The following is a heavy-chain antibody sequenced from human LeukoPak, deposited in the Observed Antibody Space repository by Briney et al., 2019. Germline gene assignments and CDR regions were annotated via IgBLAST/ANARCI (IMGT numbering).Heavy chain of an antibody. CDR1: GFTLRNYY. CDR3: ARDLSGHWTYDY. J-gene: IGHJ4*01. D-gene: IGHD1-1*01. CDR2: ISLDGNNE. V-gene: IGHV3-30-3*01. Sequence: GGSLGLSCAASGFTLRNYYMHWVRQAPGKGLEWVAVISLDGNNEYYADSVKGRFSLSRDNSMNTLYLQLNSLRTEDTAMYYCARDLSGHWTYDYWGQGTLVTVSS.